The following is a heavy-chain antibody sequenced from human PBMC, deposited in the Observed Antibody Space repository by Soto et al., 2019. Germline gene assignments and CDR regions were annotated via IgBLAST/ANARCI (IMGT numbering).Heavy chain of an antibody. J-gene: IGHJ4*02. Sequence: EVQLVESGGGLVQPGGSLRLSCAGSGFTFSSYSMNWVRQAPGKGLEWVSYINPSSSTTYYADSVKGRFIISSDNARTSVYLQMNSLRDEDTAVYYCARDYRGTGSYGDYWGQGALVTVAS. D-gene: IGHD3-10*01. CDR2: INPSSSTT. V-gene: IGHV3-48*02. CDR1: GFTFSSYS. CDR3: ARDYRGTGSYGDY.